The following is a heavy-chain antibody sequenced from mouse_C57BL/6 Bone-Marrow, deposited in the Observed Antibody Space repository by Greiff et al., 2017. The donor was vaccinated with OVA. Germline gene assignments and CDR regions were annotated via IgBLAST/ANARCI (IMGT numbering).Heavy chain of an antibody. D-gene: IGHD4-1*01. CDR3: ARTYNWVYAMDY. CDR1: GYTFTSYW. CDR2: LDTSDSYT. V-gene: IGHV1-50*01. J-gene: IGHJ4*01. Sequence: VQLQQPGAELVKPGASVKLSCKASGYTFTSYWMQWVKQRPGQGLEWIGELDTSDSYTNYNQPFKGKAPLTVDTSSSIAYMQLSSRTSEDAAVYYWARTYNWVYAMDYWVQGTAVTVSA.